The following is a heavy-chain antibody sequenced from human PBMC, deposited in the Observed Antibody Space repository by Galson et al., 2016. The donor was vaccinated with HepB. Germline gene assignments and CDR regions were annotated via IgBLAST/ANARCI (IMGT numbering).Heavy chain of an antibody. J-gene: IGHJ3*01. CDR2: IYYSGST. D-gene: IGHD3-22*01. CDR1: GGSISSGEYH. V-gene: IGHV4-31*03. CDR3: AKDTDSSCSYVFGVFDV. Sequence: TLSLTCTVSGGSISSGEYHWNWIRQHPGKGLEWIGYIYYSGSTYYNPSLRSRVTISVDTSKNQFSLKLSSVTAADTAVYYCAKDTDSSCSYVFGVFDVWGQGTMVTVSS.